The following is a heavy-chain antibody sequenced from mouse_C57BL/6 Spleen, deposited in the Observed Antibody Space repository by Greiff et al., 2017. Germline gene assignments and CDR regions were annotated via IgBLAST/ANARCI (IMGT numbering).Heavy chain of an antibody. D-gene: IGHD6-1*01. J-gene: IGHJ1*03. CDR1: GYTFTSYG. Sequence: VNVVESGAELARPGASVKLSCKASGYTFTSYGISWVKQRTGQGLEWIGEIYPRSGNTYYNEKFKGKATLTADKSSSTAYMELRSLTSEDSAVYFCASPLGYFDVWGTGTTVTVSS. CDR2: IYPRSGNT. V-gene: IGHV1-81*01. CDR3: ASPLGYFDV.